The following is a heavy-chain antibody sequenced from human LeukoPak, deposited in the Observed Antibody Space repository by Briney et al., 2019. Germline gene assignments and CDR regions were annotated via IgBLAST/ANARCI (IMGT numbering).Heavy chain of an antibody. CDR2: ITSSGSSI. CDR3: ARGLYTLTTSLDYGMDV. V-gene: IGHV3-48*03. D-gene: IGHD4-11*01. J-gene: IGHJ6*02. Sequence: QPGGSLRLSCAASGFTFSSYEMNWVRQAPGKGLEWVSYITSSGSSIYYADSVKGRFTISRDNAKSSLYLQMNSLRAEDTAVYYCARGLYTLTTSLDYGMDVWGQGTTVTVSS. CDR1: GFTFSSYE.